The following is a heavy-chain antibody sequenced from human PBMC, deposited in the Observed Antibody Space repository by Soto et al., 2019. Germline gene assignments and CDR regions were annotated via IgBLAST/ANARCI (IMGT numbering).Heavy chain of an antibody. D-gene: IGHD3-10*01. J-gene: IGHJ4*02. CDR1: GYTSTTYA. Sequence: ASVKVSCKASGYTSTTYAMHWVRQAPGQRLEWMGWINAGNGNRRYSQKFQGRVTITSDTSASTAYMEPSSLRSEDTAVYYCARESLWFGELLSYFDYWGQGTLVTVAS. CDR2: INAGNGNR. V-gene: IGHV1-3*01. CDR3: ARESLWFGELLSYFDY.